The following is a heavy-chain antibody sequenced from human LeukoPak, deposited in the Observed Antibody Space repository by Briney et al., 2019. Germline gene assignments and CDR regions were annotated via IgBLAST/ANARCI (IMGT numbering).Heavy chain of an antibody. CDR2: IYYSGST. CDR3: ARIWFGEIRFDL. V-gene: IGHV4-39*01. J-gene: IGHJ2*01. D-gene: IGHD3-10*01. Sequence: SETLSLTCTVSGGSISSSSYYWGWIRQPPGKGLEWIGSIYYSGSTYYNPSLKSRVTISVDTSKNQFSLKLSSVTAADTAVYYCARIWFGEIRFDLWSRGTLVTVSS. CDR1: GGSISSSSYY.